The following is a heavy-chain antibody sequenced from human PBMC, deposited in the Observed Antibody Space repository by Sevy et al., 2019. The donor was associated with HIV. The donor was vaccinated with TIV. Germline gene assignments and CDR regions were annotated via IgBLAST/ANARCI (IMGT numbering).Heavy chain of an antibody. J-gene: IGHJ6*02. Sequence: GESLKISCKASGYRFTDYWIVWVRQMPGKGLEWMGIIYPGDSDTTYSPSFQGQVTISVDKSINTAYLQWSSLKASDTAIFYCARGARGTLPSYYYYPMDVWGQGTTVTVSS. CDR1: GYRFTDYW. CDR2: IYPGDSDT. CDR3: ARGARGTLPSYYYYPMDV. D-gene: IGHD1-1*01. V-gene: IGHV5-51*01.